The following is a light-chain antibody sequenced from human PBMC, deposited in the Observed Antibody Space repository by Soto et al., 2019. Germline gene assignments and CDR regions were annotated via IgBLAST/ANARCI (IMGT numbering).Light chain of an antibody. Sequence: EMIIEQSPATLSVSPRERGTLSCRASQSVSSNLAWYHQKPGQAPSLLVYGASTRAADIPARFSGSGSETEIPLTICSLQSEHFTIYYCPQYDNRPFPFAQGTRLEI. V-gene: IGKV3-15*01. CDR2: GAS. CDR1: QSVSSN. CDR3: PQYDNRPFP. J-gene: IGKJ5*01.